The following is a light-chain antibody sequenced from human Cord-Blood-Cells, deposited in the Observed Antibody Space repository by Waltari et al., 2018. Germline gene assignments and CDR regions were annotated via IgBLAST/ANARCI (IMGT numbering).Light chain of an antibody. CDR1: QDISNY. J-gene: IGKJ4*01. CDR2: DAS. CDR3: QQYVISLLT. Sequence: DIQMTQSPSSLSASVGDRVTITCQASQDISNYLNWYQQKPGKAPKHLIYDASNLETGVPSRFSGSGSGTDFTFTISSLQPEDIATYYCQQYVISLLTFGGGTKVEIK. V-gene: IGKV1-33*01.